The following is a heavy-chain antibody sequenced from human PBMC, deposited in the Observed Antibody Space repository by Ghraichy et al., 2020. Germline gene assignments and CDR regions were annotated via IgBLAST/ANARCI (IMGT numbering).Heavy chain of an antibody. J-gene: IGHJ4*02. D-gene: IGHD5-12*01. CDR3: ARSGGDSGYDYFGFDY. Sequence: SVKVSCKASGGTFSSYAISWVRQAPGQGLEWMGGIIPIFGTSNYAQKFQGRVTITADESTSTAYMELSSLRSEDTAVYYCARSGGDSGYDYFGFDYWGQGTLVTVSS. CDR1: GGTFSSYA. V-gene: IGHV1-69*13. CDR2: IIPIFGTS.